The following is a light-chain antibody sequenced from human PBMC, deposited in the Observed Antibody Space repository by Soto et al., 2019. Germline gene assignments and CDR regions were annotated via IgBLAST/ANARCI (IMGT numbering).Light chain of an antibody. CDR3: QQLSTDPLT. V-gene: IGKV1-9*01. J-gene: IGKJ4*01. CDR1: QGISSY. CDR2: AES. Sequence: DIQLTQSPSFLSASVGDRVTITCRASQGISSYFDWYQQKPGKAPKLLIYAESTLQSGVPSRFSGSGARTEFTRPSSSLLLEEYATYYCQQLSTDPLTSGGGTKVEIK.